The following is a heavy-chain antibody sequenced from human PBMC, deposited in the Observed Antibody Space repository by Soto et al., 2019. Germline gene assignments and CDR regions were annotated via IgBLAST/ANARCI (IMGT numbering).Heavy chain of an antibody. CDR3: ARAHHHDSRAYLWDFDY. CDR2: IYYSGTT. V-gene: IGHV4-31*03. J-gene: IGHJ4*02. D-gene: IGHD3-22*01. Sequence: PSETLSLTCTVSGGAISSRDNHWSWIRQYPGEGLEWIGFIYYSGTTHYNPSLESRVTISVDTSKNQFSLKLNSVTAADTAVYYCARAHHHDSRAYLWDFDYWGQGILVTVSS. CDR1: GGAISSRDNH.